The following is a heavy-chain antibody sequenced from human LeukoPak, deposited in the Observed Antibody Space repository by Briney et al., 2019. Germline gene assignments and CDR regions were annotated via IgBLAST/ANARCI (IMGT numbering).Heavy chain of an antibody. Sequence: GGSLRLSCTASGFTFSSYSMNWVRQAPGKGLEWVSYISSSGSTIYYADSVKGRFTISRDNAKNSLYLQMNSLRAEDTAVYYCMTGGHYSGTWGQGSLVTVSS. J-gene: IGHJ5*02. CDR3: MTGGHYSGT. CDR1: GFTFSSYS. V-gene: IGHV3-48*04. D-gene: IGHD3-3*01. CDR2: ISSSGSTI.